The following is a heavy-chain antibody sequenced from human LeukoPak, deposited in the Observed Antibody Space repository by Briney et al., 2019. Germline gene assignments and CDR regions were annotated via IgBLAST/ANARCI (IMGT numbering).Heavy chain of an antibody. V-gene: IGHV4-39*02. J-gene: IGHJ6*02. CDR1: GGSISSSSYY. D-gene: IGHD5-24*01. Sequence: SETLSLTCTVSGGSISSSSYYWGWIRQPPGKGLEWIGSIYYSGSTYYNPSLKSRVTISVDTSKNQFSLQLNSVTPEDTAVYYCARDPYTLLDGYKGAMKYYYYYYGMDVWGQGTTVTVSS. CDR3: ARDPYTLLDGYKGAMKYYYYYYGMDV. CDR2: IYYSGST.